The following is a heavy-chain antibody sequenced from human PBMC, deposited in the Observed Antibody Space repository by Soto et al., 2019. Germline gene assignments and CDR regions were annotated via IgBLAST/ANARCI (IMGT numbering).Heavy chain of an antibody. V-gene: IGHV4-34*01. J-gene: IGHJ5*02. Sequence: QVQLQQWGAGLLKPSETLSLTCAVYGGSFSGYYWSWIRQPPGKGLEWIGEINHSGSTNYNPSLKSRVTISVDTSKNQFSLKLSSVTAADTAVYYCARGGDQRYCSSTSCYAGVQNWFDPWGQGTLVTVSS. D-gene: IGHD2-2*01. CDR2: INHSGST. CDR1: GGSFSGYY. CDR3: ARGGDQRYCSSTSCYAGVQNWFDP.